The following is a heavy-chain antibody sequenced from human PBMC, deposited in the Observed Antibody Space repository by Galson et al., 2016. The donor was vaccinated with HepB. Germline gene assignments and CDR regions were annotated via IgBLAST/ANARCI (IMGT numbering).Heavy chain of an antibody. J-gene: IGHJ5*02. CDR2: IYYSGTT. V-gene: IGHV4-61*01. CDR1: VGSVTSGNYN. Sequence: SETLSLTCSVSVGSVTSGNYNWSWIRQPPGKGLEWIGDIYYSGTTRYNPSLKSRVTVSLDTSKNQFSLKVTSVTVADTAVYYCARAGVTSGWLPATIKWFDPWGQGTRVTVSS. D-gene: IGHD6-19*01. CDR3: ARAGVTSGWLPATIKWFDP.